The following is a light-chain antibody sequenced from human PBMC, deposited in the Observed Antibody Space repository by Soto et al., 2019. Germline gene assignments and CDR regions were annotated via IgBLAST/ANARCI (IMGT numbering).Light chain of an antibody. CDR1: QSVSSN. CDR2: GAS. CDR3: QQYNNWPRT. Sequence: EIVMTQSPATLPVSPGERATLSCRARQSVSSNLAWYQQKPGQAPWLLIYGASTRATGIPARFSGSGSGTEFTLTISSLQSEDFAVYYCQQYNNWPRTFGQGTKVEIK. J-gene: IGKJ1*01. V-gene: IGKV3-15*01.